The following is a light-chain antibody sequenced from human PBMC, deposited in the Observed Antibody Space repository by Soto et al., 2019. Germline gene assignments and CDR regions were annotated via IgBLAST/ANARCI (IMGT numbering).Light chain of an antibody. CDR1: TNDIAVYSY. CDR2: DVT. J-gene: IGLJ3*02. CDR3: SSYRSGSTTVV. Sequence: QSALTQPASVSGSPGQSITISCTGTTNDIAVYSYVDWYQQHPGKAPNLMIYDVTTRPSGVSDRFSGSKSGDTASLTISGLQAEDEAIYYGSSYRSGSTTVVFGGGTKVTVL. V-gene: IGLV2-14*03.